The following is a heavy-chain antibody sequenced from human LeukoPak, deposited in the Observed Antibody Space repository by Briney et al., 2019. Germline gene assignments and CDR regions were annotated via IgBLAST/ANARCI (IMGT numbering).Heavy chain of an antibody. CDR2: ISAYNGNT. D-gene: IGHD4-23*01. CDR1: GYTFTSYG. J-gene: IGHJ4*02. Sequence: ASVKVSCKASGYTFTSYGISWVRQAPGHGLEWMGWISAYNGNTNYAQKLQGRVTMTTDTSTSTAYIELRSLRSDDTAVYYCARDIGYFSTTVVTPRDWGQGTLVTVSS. CDR3: ARDIGYFSTTVVTPRD. V-gene: IGHV1-18*01.